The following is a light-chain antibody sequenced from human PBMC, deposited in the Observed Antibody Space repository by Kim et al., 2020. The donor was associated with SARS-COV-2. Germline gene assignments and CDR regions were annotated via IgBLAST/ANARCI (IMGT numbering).Light chain of an antibody. Sequence: EIVLTQSPGTLSLSPGQRATLSCRTSQSVSSSYLAWYQQKPGQAPSLLIYAASTRATGIPDRFSGSASGTYITLTISRLEPEDFGVYYCQQYGSSPRTFGQGTKLEI. V-gene: IGKV3-20*01. J-gene: IGKJ2*01. CDR2: AAS. CDR1: QSVSSSY. CDR3: QQYGSSPRT.